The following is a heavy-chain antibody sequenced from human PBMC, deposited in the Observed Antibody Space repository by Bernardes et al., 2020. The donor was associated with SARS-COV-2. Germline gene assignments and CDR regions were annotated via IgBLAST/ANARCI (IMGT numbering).Heavy chain of an antibody. Sequence: GESLRLSCAASGFTFSTSTMNWVRQAPGKGLEWVSSITASSIYIYYADSVKGRFTISRDNAKNSLYLQMNSLRAEDTALYYCARDPRTDYSHYHDALDIWGQGTMVTVSS. J-gene: IGHJ3*02. V-gene: IGHV3-21*01. CDR1: GFTFSTST. CDR3: ARDPRTDYSHYHDALDI. CDR2: ITASSIYI. D-gene: IGHD4-4*01.